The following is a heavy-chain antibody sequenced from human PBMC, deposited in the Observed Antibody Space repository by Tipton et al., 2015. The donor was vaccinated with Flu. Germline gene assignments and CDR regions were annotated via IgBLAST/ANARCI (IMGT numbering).Heavy chain of an antibody. D-gene: IGHD4-17*01. V-gene: IGHV4-34*01. CDR3: ARGSDDYGSMDV. CDR1: GGSFSGYY. Sequence: TLSLTCAVYGGSFSGYYWSWIRQPPGKGLEWIGEINHSGSTNYNPSLKSRVTISVDTSKNQFSLKLSSVTAADTAVYYCARGSDDYGSMDVWGQGTTVTVSS. J-gene: IGHJ6*02. CDR2: INHSGST.